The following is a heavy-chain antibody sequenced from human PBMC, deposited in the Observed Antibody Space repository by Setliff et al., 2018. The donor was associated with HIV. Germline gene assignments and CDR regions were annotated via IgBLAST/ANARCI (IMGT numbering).Heavy chain of an antibody. CDR2: IYYSGST. Sequence: SETLSLTCTVSGGSISSGGYYWSWIRQHPGKGLEWIGYIYYSGSTYYDPSLKSRVTISVDTSKNQFSLKLSSVTAADTAVYYCARKVVVIDQYAFDIWGQGTMVTVSS. J-gene: IGHJ3*02. V-gene: IGHV4-31*03. CDR1: GGSISSGGYY. D-gene: IGHD3-22*01. CDR3: ARKVVVIDQYAFDI.